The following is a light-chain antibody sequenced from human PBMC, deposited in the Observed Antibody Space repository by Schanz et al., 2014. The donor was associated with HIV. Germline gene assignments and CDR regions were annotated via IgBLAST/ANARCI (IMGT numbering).Light chain of an antibody. Sequence: QSVVTQPPSASGTPGQRVTISCSGDNSNIGSNPVSWYQQLPGTAPKLLIYSNNQRPSGVPDRFSGSKSGTSASLAITGLQAEDEANYYCQSYDSSLTVVFGTGTKLTVL. J-gene: IGLJ1*01. CDR1: NSNIGSNP. V-gene: IGLV1-44*01. CDR3: QSYDSSLTVV. CDR2: SNN.